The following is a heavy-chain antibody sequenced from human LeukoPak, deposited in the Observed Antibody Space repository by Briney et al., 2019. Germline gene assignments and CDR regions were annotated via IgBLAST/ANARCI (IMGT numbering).Heavy chain of an antibody. J-gene: IGHJ4*02. CDR3: ATYRQVLLPFES. Sequence: GGSLRLSCAASGFTFSTFAVIWVRQPPGKGLERVSSIFPSGGEIHYADSVRGRFTISRDNSKSTLSLQMNSLRAEDTAICYCATYRQVLLPFESWGQGTLVTVSS. CDR2: IFPSGGEI. V-gene: IGHV3-23*01. D-gene: IGHD2-8*02. CDR1: GFTFSTFA.